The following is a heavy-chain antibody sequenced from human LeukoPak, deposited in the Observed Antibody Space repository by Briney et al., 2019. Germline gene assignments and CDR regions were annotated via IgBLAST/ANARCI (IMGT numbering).Heavy chain of an antibody. D-gene: IGHD3-10*01. V-gene: IGHV3-11*04. CDR1: GFTVSDYS. J-gene: IGHJ5*02. CDR2: ISGSGSTI. Sequence: GGSLRLSCAASGFTVSDYSMSWVRQAPGKGLEWVSAISGSGSTIYFADSVKGRFTISRDNAKNSLYLQMNSLRAEDTAVYYCARGPSAHWYYYGSRTSWFDPWGQGTLVTVSS. CDR3: ARGPSAHWYYYGSRTSWFDP.